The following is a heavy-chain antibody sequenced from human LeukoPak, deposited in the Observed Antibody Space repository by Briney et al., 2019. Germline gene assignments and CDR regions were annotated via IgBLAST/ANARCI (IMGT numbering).Heavy chain of an antibody. CDR1: GYSFSSYW. D-gene: IGHD6-13*01. CDR3: ARREHYSSSWPYYFDS. CDR2: IYPGDSDT. Sequence: GESLKISCEGSGYSFSSYWIGWVRQMPGKGLEWMGIIYPGDSDTRYSPSFQGQVTISADIPFNTAYLQWSSLKASDTAMYYCARREHYSSSWPYYFDSWGQGTLVTVSS. J-gene: IGHJ4*02. V-gene: IGHV5-51*01.